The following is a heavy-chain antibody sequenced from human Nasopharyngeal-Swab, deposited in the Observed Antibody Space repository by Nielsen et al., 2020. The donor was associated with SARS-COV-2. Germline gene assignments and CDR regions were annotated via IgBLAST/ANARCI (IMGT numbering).Heavy chain of an antibody. J-gene: IGHJ4*02. V-gene: IGHV3-23*01. D-gene: IGHD2-8*01. CDR3: ASERNGFDY. Sequence: GESLKISCTGSGYTFSNYAISWVRQAPGQGLEWVSTVDYDGVRTHYADSVKGRFTISRDNSNNMLYLQMNSLRVEDTAIYFCASERNGFDYWGQGTLVTVSS. CDR2: VDYDGVRT. CDR1: GYTFSNYA.